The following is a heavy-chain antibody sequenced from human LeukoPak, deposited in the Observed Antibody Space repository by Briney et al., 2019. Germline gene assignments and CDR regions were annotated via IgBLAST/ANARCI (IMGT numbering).Heavy chain of an antibody. V-gene: IGHV1-8*01. J-gene: IGHJ4*02. Sequence: ASVKVTCKASGYTFTSYHINWVRQATGQGLEWMGWMNPNSANTGYAQKFQGRVTMTRNTSISTAYMELSSLRSEDTAVYYCARKGADIYYWGQGTLVTVSS. D-gene: IGHD3-9*01. CDR3: ARKGADIYY. CDR1: GYTFTSYH. CDR2: MNPNSANT.